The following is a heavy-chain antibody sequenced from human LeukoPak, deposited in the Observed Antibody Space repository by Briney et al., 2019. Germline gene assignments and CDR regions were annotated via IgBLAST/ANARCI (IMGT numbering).Heavy chain of an antibody. J-gene: IGHJ4*02. CDR2: IYYSGST. D-gene: IGHD3-10*01. CDR3: ARHHYGSVPTEFDY. V-gene: IGHV4-39*01. Sequence: PSETLSLTCTVSGGSISSSSYYWGWIRQPPGKGLEWIGSIYYSGSTYYNPSLKSRVTISVDTSKNQFSLKLSSVTAADTAVYYCARHHYGSVPTEFDYWGQGTLVTVSS. CDR1: GGSISSSSYY.